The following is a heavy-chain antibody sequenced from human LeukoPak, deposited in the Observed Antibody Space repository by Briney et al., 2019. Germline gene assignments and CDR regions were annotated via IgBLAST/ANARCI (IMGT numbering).Heavy chain of an antibody. J-gene: IGHJ4*02. CDR2: INSNDGGT. V-gene: IGHV1-2*02. D-gene: IGHD5-12*01. CDR1: GYTFTSYG. Sequence: ASVKVSCKASGYTFTSYGISWVRQAPGQGLEWMGWINSNDGGTSYAQNFQGRVTMTRDTSISTVFMELNGLRSDDTAVFFCARYLGGYDYFDYWGQGTLVTVSS. CDR3: ARYLGGYDYFDY.